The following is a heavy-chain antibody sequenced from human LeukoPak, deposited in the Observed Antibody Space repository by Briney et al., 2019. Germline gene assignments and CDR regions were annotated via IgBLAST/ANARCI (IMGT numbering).Heavy chain of an antibody. V-gene: IGHV3-23*01. J-gene: IGHJ3*02. Sequence: GGSLRRSCAASGFTFSSYAMSWVRQAPGKGREWVSAISGSGGSTYYADSVKGRFTISRDNSKNTLYLQMNSLRAEDTAVYYCARDPTMIVVVNRDAFDIWGQGTMVTVSS. CDR1: GFTFSSYA. D-gene: IGHD3-22*01. CDR2: ISGSGGST. CDR3: ARDPTMIVVVNRDAFDI.